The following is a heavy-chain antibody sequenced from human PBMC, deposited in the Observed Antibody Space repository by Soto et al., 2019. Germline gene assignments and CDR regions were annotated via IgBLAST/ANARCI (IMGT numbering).Heavy chain of an antibody. CDR3: ARHKDRLQLGGNYYYILDV. V-gene: IGHV1-69*12. J-gene: IGHJ6*02. D-gene: IGHD5-12*01. Sequence: VQLEQSGPEVKKPGSSVKVSCKASGGTFSTSALSWVRQAPGQGLEWMGGIMPVFPTPDYAQKFQGRVTITADESTSTAYMELGGLTSDDTAVYYCARHKDRLQLGGNYYYILDVWGQGTAVTGSS. CDR1: GGTFSTSA. CDR2: IMPVFPTP.